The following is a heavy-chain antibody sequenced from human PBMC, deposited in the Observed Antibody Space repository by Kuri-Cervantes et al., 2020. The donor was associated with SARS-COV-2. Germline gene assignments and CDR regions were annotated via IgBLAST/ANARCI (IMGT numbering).Heavy chain of an antibody. Sequence: ASVKVSCKASGYAFSHYGINWVRQAPGQGLEWMGLISTHHGNTNYAQKFQGRVTMTVDTSTGTAYMELRSLRTDDTAVYFCARDYNSHPYLSDWWGQGSLVTVSS. CDR2: ISTHHGNT. CDR3: ARDYNSHPYLSDW. CDR1: GYAFSHYG. V-gene: IGHV1-18*01. J-gene: IGHJ4*02. D-gene: IGHD2/OR15-2a*01.